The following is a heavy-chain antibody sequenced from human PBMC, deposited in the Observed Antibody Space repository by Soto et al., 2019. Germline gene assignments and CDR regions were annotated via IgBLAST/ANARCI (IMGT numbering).Heavy chain of an antibody. CDR1: GGTFSSYA. Sequence: GASVKVSCKASGGTFSSYAISWVRQAPGQGLEWMGGIIPIFGTANYAQKFQGRVTITADESTSTAYMELSSLRSEDTAMYYCARGLEHYYYYGMDVWGQGTTVTVSS. CDR3: ARGLEHYYYYGMDV. CDR2: IIPIFGTA. V-gene: IGHV1-69*13. D-gene: IGHD4-17*01. J-gene: IGHJ6*02.